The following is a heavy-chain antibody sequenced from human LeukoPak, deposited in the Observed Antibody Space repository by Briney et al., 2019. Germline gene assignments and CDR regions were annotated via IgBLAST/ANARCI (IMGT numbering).Heavy chain of an antibody. J-gene: IGHJ4*02. Sequence: ASVKVSCKASGYTFTGYYMHWVRQAPGQGLEWMGWINPNSGGTNYAQKFQGGVTMTRDTSISTAYMELSRLRSDDTAVYYCASTMVGATWGAGYFDYWGQGTLVTVSS. V-gene: IGHV1-2*02. CDR3: ASTMVGATWGAGYFDY. D-gene: IGHD1-26*01. CDR2: INPNSGGT. CDR1: GYTFTGYY.